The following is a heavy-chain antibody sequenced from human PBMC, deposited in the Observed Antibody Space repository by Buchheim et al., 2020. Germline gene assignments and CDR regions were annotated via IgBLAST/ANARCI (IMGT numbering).Heavy chain of an antibody. V-gene: IGHV3-30*18. J-gene: IGHJ4*02. D-gene: IGHD3-3*01. CDR3: AKDSRFLEWLPHFDY. CDR1: GFTFSSYG. Sequence: QVQLVESGGGVVQPGRSLRLSCAASGFTFSSYGMHWVRQAPGKGLEWVAVISYDGSNKYYVDSVKGRFTISRDNSKNTLYLQMNSLRTEETAVYYCAKDSRFLEWLPHFDYWGKGT. CDR2: ISYDGSNK.